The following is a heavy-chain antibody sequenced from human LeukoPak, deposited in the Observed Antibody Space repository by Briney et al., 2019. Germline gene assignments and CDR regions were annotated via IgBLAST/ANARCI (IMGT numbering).Heavy chain of an antibody. J-gene: IGHJ3*02. CDR1: GSCFTTYW. CDR2: IYPGDSDT. CDR3: AGRSAFDI. Sequence: GEALKISCKGSGSCFTTYWIGWVRQMPGKGLEGMGIIYPGDSDTRYSPSFQGQVTISADKSISTAYLQWSSLKASDTAMYYCAGRSAFDIWGQGTMVTVSS. V-gene: IGHV5-51*01.